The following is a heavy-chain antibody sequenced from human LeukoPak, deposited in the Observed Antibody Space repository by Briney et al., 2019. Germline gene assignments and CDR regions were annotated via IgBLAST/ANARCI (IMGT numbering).Heavy chain of an antibody. CDR3: ARIGHWGYDFWSGYYDYFDY. D-gene: IGHD3-3*01. CDR2: MNPNSGNT. CDR1: GYTFTSYD. J-gene: IGHJ4*02. V-gene: IGHV1-8*01. Sequence: ASVTVSCKASGYTFTSYDINWVRQAAGQGLEWMGWMNPNSGNTGCAQKFQGRVTMTRNTSISTAYMELSSLRSEDTAVYYCARIGHWGYDFWSGYYDYFDYWGQGTLVTVPS.